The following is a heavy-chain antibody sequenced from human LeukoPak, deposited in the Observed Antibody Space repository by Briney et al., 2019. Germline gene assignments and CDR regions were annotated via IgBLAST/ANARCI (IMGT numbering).Heavy chain of an antibody. Sequence: SVKVSCKASGGTFSSYAISWVRQAPGQGLEWMGRIIPILGIANYAQKFQGRVTITADKSTSTAYMELSSLRAEDTAVYYCAKDQGAPPFDSFDYWGQGTLVTVSS. V-gene: IGHV1-69*04. J-gene: IGHJ4*02. CDR1: GGTFSSYA. CDR3: AKDQGAPPFDSFDY. CDR2: IIPILGIA. D-gene: IGHD1-26*01.